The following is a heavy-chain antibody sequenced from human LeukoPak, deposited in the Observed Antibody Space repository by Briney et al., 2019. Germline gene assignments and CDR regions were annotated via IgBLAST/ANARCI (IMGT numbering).Heavy chain of an antibody. J-gene: IGHJ6*02. CDR1: GYTFTSYD. Sequence: ASVKVSCKASGYTFTSYDINWVRQATGQGLEWMGWVSPNSGNTGYAQKFQGRVTMTRNTSISTAYMELSSLRSEDTAVYYCARFQSIVVVPAATQLGGMDVWGQGTTVTVSS. V-gene: IGHV1-8*01. CDR3: ARFQSIVVVPAATQLGGMDV. D-gene: IGHD2-2*01. CDR2: VSPNSGNT.